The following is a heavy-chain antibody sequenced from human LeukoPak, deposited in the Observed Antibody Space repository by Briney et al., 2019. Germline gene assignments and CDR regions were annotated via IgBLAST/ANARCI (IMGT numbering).Heavy chain of an antibody. CDR2: INPSGGST. Sequence: ASVKVSRKASRYTFTTYYVHWVRQAPGQGLEWMGIINPSGGSTTYAQKFRGRLTMTRDMSRSTVYMELSSLRSEDTAVYYCARGTTGALGDYWGQGTLVTVSS. CDR3: ARGTTGALGDY. D-gene: IGHD1-1*01. J-gene: IGHJ4*02. V-gene: IGHV1-46*01. CDR1: RYTFTTYY.